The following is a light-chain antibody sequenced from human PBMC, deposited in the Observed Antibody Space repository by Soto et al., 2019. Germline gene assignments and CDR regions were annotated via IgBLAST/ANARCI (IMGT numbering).Light chain of an antibody. CDR1: QSVSSD. V-gene: IGKV3-15*01. J-gene: IGKJ1*01. CDR3: QQYNNWPRT. CDR2: SAS. Sequence: EIVMTQSPATLSVSPGERATLSCRASQSVSSDLAWYHQKPGQAPRLLIYSASTRATGIPARFSGSASGTEFTLTINSLQSEDFAVYYCQQYNNWPRTFGQGTKVEIK.